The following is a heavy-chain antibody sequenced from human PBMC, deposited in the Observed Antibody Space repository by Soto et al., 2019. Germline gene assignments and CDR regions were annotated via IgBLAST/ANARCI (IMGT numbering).Heavy chain of an antibody. Sequence: GGSLRLSCAASGFTFSSYAMSWVRQAPWKGLEWVSAISGSGGSTYYADSVKGRFTISRDNSKNTLYLQMNSLKTEDTAVYYCTTLMITFGGALARDYWGQGTLVTVPS. V-gene: IGHV3-23*01. D-gene: IGHD3-16*01. CDR2: ISGSGGST. J-gene: IGHJ4*02. CDR3: TTLMITFGGALARDY. CDR1: GFTFSSYA.